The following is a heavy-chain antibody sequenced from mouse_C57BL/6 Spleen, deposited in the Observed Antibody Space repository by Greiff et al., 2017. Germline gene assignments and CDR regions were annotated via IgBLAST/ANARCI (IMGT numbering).Heavy chain of an antibody. CDR2: IYPRSGNT. J-gene: IGHJ3*01. CDR1: GYTFTSYG. Sequence: QVQLQQSGAELARPGASVKLSCKASGYTFTSYGISWVKQRTGQGLEWIGEIYPRSGNTYYNEKFKGKATLTADKSSSTACMELRRLTSEDSAVYCCERKEGDGYYVGWFAYWGQGTLVTVSA. CDR3: ERKEGDGYYVGWFAY. V-gene: IGHV1-81*01. D-gene: IGHD2-3*01.